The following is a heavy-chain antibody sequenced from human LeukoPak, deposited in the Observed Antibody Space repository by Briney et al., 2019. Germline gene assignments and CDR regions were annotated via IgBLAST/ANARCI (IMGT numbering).Heavy chain of an antibody. D-gene: IGHD2-15*01. Sequence: SETLSLTCTISGDSITKKNFFWGWIRQPPGKGLEWIVSMSYSGKIYYNPSLKSRVSISIDTSKNQLSLKLNSVTSADTAMYHCARDRDVDDFDYWGRGTLVIVSS. CDR3: ARDRDVDDFDY. CDR1: GDSITKKNFF. CDR2: MSYSGKI. J-gene: IGHJ4*01. V-gene: IGHV4-39*07.